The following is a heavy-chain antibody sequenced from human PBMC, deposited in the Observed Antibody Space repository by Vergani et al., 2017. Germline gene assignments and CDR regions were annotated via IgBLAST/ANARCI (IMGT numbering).Heavy chain of an antibody. D-gene: IGHD4/OR15-4a*01. Sequence: QVQLQASGPGRVKPSQTLSLTCTVSGGSISAGYYFWSWIRQPAGKGLEWLGHISASGNASHSPSLKTRVSMSVDTSKNQFSLTVTSVTAADTAIYFCARRSGGYYSGAKVNPLRTAFDVWGHGTVVTVSS. J-gene: IGHJ3*01. CDR1: GGSISAGYYF. V-gene: IGHV4-61*02. CDR2: ISASGNA. CDR3: ARRSGGYYSGAKVNPLRTAFDV.